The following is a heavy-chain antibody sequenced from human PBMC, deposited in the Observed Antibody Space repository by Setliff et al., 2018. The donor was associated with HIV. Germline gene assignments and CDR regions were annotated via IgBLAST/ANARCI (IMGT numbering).Heavy chain of an antibody. Sequence: SETLSLTCAVSGYAISSGYYWSWIRQPPGKGLEWIGEINHSGSTNYNPSLKSRVTISVDTSKNQFSLKLSSVTAADTAVYYCARSEGIAWFDPWGQGTLVTVSS. CDR3: ARSEGIAWFDP. V-gene: IGHV4-38-2*01. CDR2: INHSGST. D-gene: IGHD3-3*01. CDR1: GYAISSGYY. J-gene: IGHJ5*02.